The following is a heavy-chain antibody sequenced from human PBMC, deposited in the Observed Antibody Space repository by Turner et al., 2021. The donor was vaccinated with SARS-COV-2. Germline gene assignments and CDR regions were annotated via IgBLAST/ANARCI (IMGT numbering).Heavy chain of an antibody. CDR1: GGTFSSYA. Sequence: QVQLVQSGAEVKKPGSSVKVSCKASGGTFSSYAISRVRQAPGQGLEWMGGIIPIFDTTNYAQKFQGRVTITADKSTSTAYMELSGLRSEDTAVYYCARDRDYDSSGYWEQSWGQGTLVTVSS. J-gene: IGHJ4*02. CDR2: IIPIFDTT. V-gene: IGHV1-69*06. D-gene: IGHD3-22*01. CDR3: ARDRDYDSSGYWEQS.